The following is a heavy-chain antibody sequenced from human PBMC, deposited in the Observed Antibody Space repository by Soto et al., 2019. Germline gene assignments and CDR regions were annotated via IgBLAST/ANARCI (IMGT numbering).Heavy chain of an antibody. CDR2: INHSGTT. D-gene: IGHD2-21*01. CDR3: TRGIAMKTAVQGGAPDKYFFDS. CDR1: GGSFSGYY. Sequence: QVQLQQWGAGLLKPSETLSLTCAVYGGSFSGYYWSWIRQPPGKGLEWIGEINHSGTTNYNPSLKSRVTISVDTSKNQFSLKLRSVTGADSAVYYCTRGIAMKTAVQGGAPDKYFFDSWGQGTLVTVSS. J-gene: IGHJ4*02. V-gene: IGHV4-34*01.